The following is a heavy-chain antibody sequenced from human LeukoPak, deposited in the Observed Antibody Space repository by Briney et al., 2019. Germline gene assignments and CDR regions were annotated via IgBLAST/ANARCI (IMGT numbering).Heavy chain of an antibody. D-gene: IGHD3-22*01. CDR2: VYSGGST. CDR1: GFTFTSYA. Sequence: GGSLRLSCAASGFTFTSYAMSWVRQTPGKGLEWVSVVYSGGSTYYADSVKGRFTISRDNSKNTLYLQMNSLRAEDTAVYNCARVGIYYDSSGYYFDAFDIWGQGTMVTVSS. J-gene: IGHJ3*02. CDR3: ARVGIYYDSSGYYFDAFDI. V-gene: IGHV3-53*01.